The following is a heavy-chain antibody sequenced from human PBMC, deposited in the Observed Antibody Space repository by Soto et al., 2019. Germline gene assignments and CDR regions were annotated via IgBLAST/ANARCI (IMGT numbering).Heavy chain of an antibody. D-gene: IGHD1-1*01. CDR3: AKEGLYKTLDY. CDR1: GFTFKSYG. CDR2: ISYDGNNR. V-gene: IGHV3-30*18. J-gene: IGHJ4*02. Sequence: GSLRLSCAASGFTFKSYGMHWVRQAPGKGLEWVAVISYDGNNRYYADSVKGRFTISRDIPKNTLYLQLNSLRAEDTAVYYCAKEGLYKTLDYWGQGTLVTVSS.